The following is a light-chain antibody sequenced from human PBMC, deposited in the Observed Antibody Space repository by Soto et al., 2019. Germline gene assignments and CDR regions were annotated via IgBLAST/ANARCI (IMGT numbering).Light chain of an antibody. CDR1: SSDVGGYNY. CDR2: EVS. Sequence: QSALTQPASVSGSPGQSSTISCTGTSSDVGGYNYVSWYQQHPGKAPKLMIYEVSNRPSGVSNRFSGSKSGNTAPLTICVLQAEDEADYYCSAYTSSSIRVFGGGARLTV. V-gene: IGLV2-14*01. CDR3: SAYTSSSIRV. J-gene: IGLJ2*01.